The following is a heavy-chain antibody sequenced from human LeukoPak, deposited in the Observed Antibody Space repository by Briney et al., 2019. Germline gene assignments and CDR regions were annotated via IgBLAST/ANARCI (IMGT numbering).Heavy chain of an antibody. CDR1: GFTFSSYS. CDR3: ARIPFYGDYTLDY. V-gene: IGHV3-21*01. CDR2: ISSSSSYI. Sequence: GGSLRLSCAPSGFTFSSYSMNWVRQAPGKGLECVSSISSSSSYIYYAHSVKGRFTISRDNAKNSLYLQMNSLRAEDTAVYYCARIPFYGDYTLDYWGQGTLVTVSS. J-gene: IGHJ4*02. D-gene: IGHD4-17*01.